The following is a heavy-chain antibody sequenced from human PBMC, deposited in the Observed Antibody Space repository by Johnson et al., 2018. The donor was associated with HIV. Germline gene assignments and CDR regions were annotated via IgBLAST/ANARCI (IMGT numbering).Heavy chain of an antibody. CDR1: GFTVTTKY. D-gene: IGHD3-10*01. V-gene: IGHV3-33*08. CDR2: IWYDGSNK. CDR3: AREEVRDAFDI. Sequence: QVQLVESGGGLVQPGGSLRLSCAASGFTVTTKYMSWVRQAPGKGLEWVAVIWYDGSNKYYADSVKGRFTISRDNSKNTLYLQMNSLRAEDTAVYYCAREEVRDAFDIWGQGTMVT. J-gene: IGHJ3*02.